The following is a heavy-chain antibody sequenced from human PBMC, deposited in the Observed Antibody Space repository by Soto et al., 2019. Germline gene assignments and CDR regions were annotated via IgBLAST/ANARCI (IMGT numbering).Heavy chain of an antibody. V-gene: IGHV3-23*01. J-gene: IGHJ4*02. CDR2: ISGYDGST. D-gene: IGHD2-21*01. CDR3: AKYSPILDY. Sequence: EVQLLESGGGLVQPGGSLRLSCAASGFTFSSYAMNWVRQAPGKGLECISGISGYDGSTYYADSVKGRFIISRDNSKNTLYLQMNSLRAEDTAIYYCAKYSPILDYWGQGTLVTVSS. CDR1: GFTFSSYA.